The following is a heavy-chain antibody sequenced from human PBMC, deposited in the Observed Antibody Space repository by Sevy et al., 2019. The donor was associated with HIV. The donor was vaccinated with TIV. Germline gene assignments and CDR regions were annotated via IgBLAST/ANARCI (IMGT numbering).Heavy chain of an antibody. CDR2: INPRTGDT. V-gene: IGHV1-2*06. Sequence: ASVKVSCKASGYTFSDNYMHWVRQAPGQGLEWVGRINPRTGDTKYAQKFQGRVTVTRDTSISTAYMELSRLTSDDTAIYYCAKDKLLDAFDIWGQGTMVTVSS. D-gene: IGHD2-15*01. J-gene: IGHJ3*02. CDR1: GYTFSDNY. CDR3: AKDKLLDAFDI.